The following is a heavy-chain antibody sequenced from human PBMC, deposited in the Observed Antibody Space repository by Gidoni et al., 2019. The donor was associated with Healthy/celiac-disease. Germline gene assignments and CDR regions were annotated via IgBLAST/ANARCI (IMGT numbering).Heavy chain of an antibody. CDR3: AIVYGSGSDFDY. Sequence: QLQLQESGPGLVKPSETLSLTCTVSGGSISSSSYYWGWIRQPPGKGLEWIGSIYYSGSTYYNPSLKSRVTISVDTSKNQFSLKLSSVTAADTAVYYCAIVYGSGSDFDYWGQGTLVTVSS. CDR2: IYYSGST. J-gene: IGHJ4*02. V-gene: IGHV4-39*01. D-gene: IGHD3-10*01. CDR1: GGSISSSSYY.